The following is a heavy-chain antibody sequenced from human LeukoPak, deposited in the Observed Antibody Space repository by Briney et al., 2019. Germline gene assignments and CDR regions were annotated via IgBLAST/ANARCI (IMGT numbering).Heavy chain of an antibody. J-gene: IGHJ5*02. V-gene: IGHV3-48*01. CDR2: ISSSSSTI. CDR1: GFTFSSYS. CDR3: ARDNIPDFWSGSFDP. Sequence: GGSLRLSCVASGFTFSSYSMNWVRRAPGKGLEWVSYISSSSSTIYYADSVKGRFTISRDNAKNSLYLQMNSLRAEDTAVYYCARDNIPDFWSGSFDPWGQGTLVTVSS. D-gene: IGHD3-3*01.